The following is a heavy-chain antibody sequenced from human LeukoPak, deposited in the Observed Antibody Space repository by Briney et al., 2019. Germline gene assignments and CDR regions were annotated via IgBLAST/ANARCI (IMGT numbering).Heavy chain of an antibody. V-gene: IGHV4-59*12. CDR3: ARGRADYCSGGSCPDNWFDP. D-gene: IGHD2-15*01. CDR2: IYYSGST. CDR1: GGSLSSYY. Sequence: SETLSLTCTVSGGSLSSYYWSWIRQPPGKGLEWIGYIYYSGSTNYNPSLKSRVTISVDTSKNQFSLKLSSVTAADTAVYYCARGRADYCSGGSCPDNWFDPWGQGTLVTVSS. J-gene: IGHJ5*02.